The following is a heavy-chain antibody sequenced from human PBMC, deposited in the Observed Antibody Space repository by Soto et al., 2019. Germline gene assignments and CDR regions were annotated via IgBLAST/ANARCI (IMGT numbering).Heavy chain of an antibody. CDR1: GYTFTSYD. J-gene: IGHJ6*03. V-gene: IGHV1-8*01. CDR3: ARVVVAATPIYEIGLFYYYYYYMDV. CDR2: MNPNSGNT. Sequence: ASVKVSCKASGYTFTSYDINWVRQATGQGLEWMGWMNPNSGNTGYAQKFQGRVTMTRNTSISTAYMELSSLRSEDTAVYYCARVVVAATPIYEIGLFYYYYYYMDVWGKGTTVTGSS. D-gene: IGHD2-15*01.